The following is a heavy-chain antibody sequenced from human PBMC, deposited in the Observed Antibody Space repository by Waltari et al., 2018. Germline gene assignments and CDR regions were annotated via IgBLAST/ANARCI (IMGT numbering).Heavy chain of an antibody. Sequence: QVQLQESGPGLVKPSETLSLTCTVSGGSISNYYWSWIRQSPGKGLEWIGSSYYSGSTNYNPPLKSRVTLAVDTSKNHFSLKLSSVTAADTALYYCARQGHYDFWTGYYLFDYWGQGTLVTVSS. V-gene: IGHV4-59*08. D-gene: IGHD3-3*01. CDR3: ARQGHYDFWTGYYLFDY. J-gene: IGHJ4*02. CDR1: GGSISNYY. CDR2: SYYSGST.